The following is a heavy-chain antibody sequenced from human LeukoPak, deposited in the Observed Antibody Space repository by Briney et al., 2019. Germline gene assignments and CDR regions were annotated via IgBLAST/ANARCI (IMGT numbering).Heavy chain of an antibody. V-gene: IGHV4-59*01. CDR1: GGSISTYY. D-gene: IGHD1-26*01. CDR2: IYYSGNT. Sequence: SETLSLTCTVPGGSISTYYWSWIRQPPGKGLEWIGYIYYSGNTNYNPSLKSRVTISVDTSKNQFSLKLSSVTAADTAVYYCARGPWGFYFDYWGRGTLVTVSS. CDR3: ARGPWGFYFDY. J-gene: IGHJ4*02.